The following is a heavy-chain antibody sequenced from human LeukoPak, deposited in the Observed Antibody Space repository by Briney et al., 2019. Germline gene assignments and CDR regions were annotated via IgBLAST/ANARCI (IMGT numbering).Heavy chain of an antibody. D-gene: IGHD4-17*01. Sequence: PKASVKVSCKASGYTFTSYDITWVRQAPGQGLEWMGWISAYNGNTNYAQKFQGRVTMTTDTSTNTAYMELTSLRSDDTAVYYCARGGDYGDYGSPHDYWGQGTPVTVSS. CDR2: ISAYNGNT. CDR3: ARGGDYGDYGSPHDY. CDR1: GYTFTSYD. J-gene: IGHJ4*02. V-gene: IGHV1-18*01.